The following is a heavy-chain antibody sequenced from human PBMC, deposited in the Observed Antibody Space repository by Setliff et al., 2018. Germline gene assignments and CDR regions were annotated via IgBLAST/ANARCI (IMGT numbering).Heavy chain of an antibody. Sequence: GASVKVSCKASGYIFTTYGFNWVRQAPGQGLEWMGMISPYTGKTTYAQKFQGRVTMTTDTSTTTVYMEVASRRSDDTAVYYCVRGPGPSVVVAMPFDRWGQGTLVTVSS. CDR2: ISPYTGKT. D-gene: IGHD5-12*01. CDR1: GYIFTTYG. CDR3: VRGPGPSVVVAMPFDR. J-gene: IGHJ4*02. V-gene: IGHV1-18*01.